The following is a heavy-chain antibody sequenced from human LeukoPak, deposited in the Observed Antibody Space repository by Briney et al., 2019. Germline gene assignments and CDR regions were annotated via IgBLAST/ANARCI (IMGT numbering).Heavy chain of an antibody. J-gene: IGHJ4*02. Sequence: PSETLSLTCTVSGGSISSSTYYWGWIRQPPGKGLEWIGNLYYSGSTYYNPSLKSRVTISVDTSKNQFSLKLSSVTAADTAVYYCARQSWGYYGSGSYYNEDYWGQGTLVTVSS. CDR2: LYYSGST. CDR3: ARQSWGYYGSGSYYNEDY. CDR1: GGSISSSTYY. V-gene: IGHV4-39*01. D-gene: IGHD3-10*01.